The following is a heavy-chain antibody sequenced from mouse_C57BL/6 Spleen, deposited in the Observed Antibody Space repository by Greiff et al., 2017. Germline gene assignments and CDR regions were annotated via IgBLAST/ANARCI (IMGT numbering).Heavy chain of an antibody. V-gene: IGHV1-82*01. Sequence: QVQLQQSGPELVKPGASVKISCKASGYAFSSSWMNWVKQRPGTGLEWIGRIYPGDGDTNYNGKFKGKATLTADKSSSTAYMQLSSLTSEDSAVYFCARVGDYDAFAYWGQGTLVTVSA. CDR1: GYAFSSSW. J-gene: IGHJ3*01. CDR3: ARVGDYDAFAY. D-gene: IGHD2-4*01. CDR2: IYPGDGDT.